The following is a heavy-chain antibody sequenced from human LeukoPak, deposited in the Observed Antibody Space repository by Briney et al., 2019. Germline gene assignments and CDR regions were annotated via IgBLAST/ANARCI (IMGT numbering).Heavy chain of an antibody. V-gene: IGHV4-30-4*08. Sequence: SETLSLTCTVSGGSISSGDYYWSWIRQPPGKGLEWIGYIYYSGSTYYNPSLKSRVTISVDTSKNQFSLKLSSVTAADTAVYYCARDLRYCSGGSCYDAFDIWGQGTMVTVSS. J-gene: IGHJ3*02. CDR2: IYYSGST. CDR1: GGSISSGDYY. CDR3: ARDLRYCSGGSCYDAFDI. D-gene: IGHD2-15*01.